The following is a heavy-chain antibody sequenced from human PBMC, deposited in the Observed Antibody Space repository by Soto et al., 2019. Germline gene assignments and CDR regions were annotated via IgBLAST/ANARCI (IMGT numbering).Heavy chain of an antibody. CDR3: AGGAYYDSGWKTLNYYGLRG. J-gene: IGHJ6*02. D-gene: IGHD3-16*01. CDR2: ISPYNDYT. CDR1: GYTFIRYG. V-gene: IGHV1-18*01. Sequence: QVQLVQSAAEVKKPGASVKVSCKASGYTFIRYGITWVRQAPGQGLEWVGWISPYNDYTEYAQKFHVRVTMTTDTYTKTGNMAQRGRRSDDTAGYYCAGGAYYDSGWKTLNYYGLRGWGQGTTVSVSS.